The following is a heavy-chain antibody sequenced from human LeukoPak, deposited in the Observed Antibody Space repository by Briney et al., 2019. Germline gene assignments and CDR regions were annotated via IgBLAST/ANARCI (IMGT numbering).Heavy chain of an antibody. Sequence: SETLSLTCTVSSGSISSTSYYWGWIRQPPGMGLEWIGSMYYSGSTYYNPSLKSRVTISVDTSKSQFSLKLGSVTAVDTAVYYCAREMRSPRGGFDYWDQGTLVTVSS. V-gene: IGHV4-39*07. CDR1: SGSISSTSYY. D-gene: IGHD3-10*01. CDR3: AREMRSPRGGFDY. CDR2: MYYSGST. J-gene: IGHJ4*02.